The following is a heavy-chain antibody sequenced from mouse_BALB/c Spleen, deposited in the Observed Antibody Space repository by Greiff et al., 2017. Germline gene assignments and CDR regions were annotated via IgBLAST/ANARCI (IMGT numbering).Heavy chain of an antibody. V-gene: IGHV14-4*02. Sequence: VQLQQSGAELVRSGASVKLSCTASGFNIKDYYMHWVKQRPEQGLEWIGWIDPENGDTEYAPKFQGKATMTADTSSNTAYLQLSSLTSEDTAVYYCNAITTAMDDWGQGTTLTVSS. D-gene: IGHD1-2*01. CDR3: NAITTAMDD. CDR2: IDPENGDT. CDR1: GFNIKDYY. J-gene: IGHJ2*01.